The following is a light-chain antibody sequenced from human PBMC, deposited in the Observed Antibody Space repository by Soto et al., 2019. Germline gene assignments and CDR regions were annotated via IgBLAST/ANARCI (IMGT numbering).Light chain of an antibody. CDR1: SSDVGGYNY. CDR3: SSYTSSSTLVV. V-gene: IGLV2-14*01. J-gene: IGLJ2*01. Sequence: ALTQPASVSGSPGQSITISCTGSSSDVGGYNYVSWYQQHPGKAPKLMIFEVSNRPSGVSNRFSGSKSGNTASLTISGLQAEDEADYYCSSYTSSSTLVVFGGGTKLTVL. CDR2: EVS.